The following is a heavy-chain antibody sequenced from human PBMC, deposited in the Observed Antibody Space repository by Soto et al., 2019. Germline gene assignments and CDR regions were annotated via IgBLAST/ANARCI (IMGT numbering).Heavy chain of an antibody. Sequence: SVKVSCKASGGTFSSYAISWVRQAPGQGLEWMGGIIPIFGTANYAQKFQGRVTITADESTSTAYMELSSLRSEDTAVYYCARRGYSSSSSEYYYYGMDVWGQGTTVTVSS. V-gene: IGHV1-69*13. D-gene: IGHD6-6*01. CDR1: GGTFSSYA. CDR3: ARRGYSSSSSEYYYYGMDV. CDR2: IIPIFGTA. J-gene: IGHJ6*02.